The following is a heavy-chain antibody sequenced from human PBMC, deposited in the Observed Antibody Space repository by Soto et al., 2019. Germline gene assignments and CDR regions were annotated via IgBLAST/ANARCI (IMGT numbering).Heavy chain of an antibody. CDR3: AREGSYSAYNFAHGIQLWSFDF. D-gene: IGHD5-12*01. J-gene: IGHJ4*02. V-gene: IGHV4-4*07. CDR2: IFSSGST. CDR1: GGSINTFY. Sequence: SETLSLTCTFSGGSINTFYWSWVRQPAGKGLEWIGRIFSSGSTSFSPSLESRVAMSVDTSKNHFSLNLSSVTAADMAVYYCAREGSYSAYNFAHGIQLWSFDFWGQGALVTVSS.